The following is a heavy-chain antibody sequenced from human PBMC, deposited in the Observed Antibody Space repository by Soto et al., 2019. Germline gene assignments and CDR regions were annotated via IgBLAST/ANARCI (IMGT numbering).Heavy chain of an antibody. CDR1: GGTFSSDS. CDR2: IIPMFDTP. D-gene: IGHD2-15*01. J-gene: IGHJ4*02. V-gene: IGHV1-69*12. CDR3: ARSGGLDRDFNY. Sequence: QVQLVQSGAEVKKPGSSVKVSCKASGGTFSSDSFSWVRQAPGQGLEWMGGIIPMFDTPIYAQYFQDRVTITADESTSTAYMPLSSLRSGDTAVYYCARSGGLDRDFNYWGQGSLGTVSS.